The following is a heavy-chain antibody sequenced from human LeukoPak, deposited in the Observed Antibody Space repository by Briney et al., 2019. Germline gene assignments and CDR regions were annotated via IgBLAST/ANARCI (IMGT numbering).Heavy chain of an antibody. CDR1: GFTVSSNY. V-gene: IGHV3-53*01. CDR2: IYSGGST. Sequence: GGSLRLSCAASGFTVSSNYMSWVRQAPGKGLEWVSVIYSGGSTYYADSVKGRFTISRDNSKNTLYLQMNSLRAEDTAVYYCAREGDGYPFLPYHWGQGTLVTVSS. D-gene: IGHD5-24*01. J-gene: IGHJ5*02. CDR3: AREGDGYPFLPYH.